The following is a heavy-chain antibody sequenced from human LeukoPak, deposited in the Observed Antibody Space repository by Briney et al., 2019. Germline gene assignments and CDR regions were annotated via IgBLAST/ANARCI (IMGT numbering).Heavy chain of an antibody. V-gene: IGHV4-39*01. CDR2: MFYGGTN. J-gene: IGHJ4*01. CDR3: ARQLPTAAADTRGYFDY. CDR1: GGSISNADYY. Sequence: PSETLSLTCSVSGGSISNADYYWGWIRQAPGKDLEWIGSMFYGGTNHYNPSLKSRATISVDTSKNQFSLKLTSVTAADAAIYYCARQLPTAAADTRGYFDYWGQGAVVTVSS. D-gene: IGHD6-13*01.